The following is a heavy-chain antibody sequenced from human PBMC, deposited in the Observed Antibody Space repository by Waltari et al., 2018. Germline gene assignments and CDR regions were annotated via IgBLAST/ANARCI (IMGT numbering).Heavy chain of an antibody. D-gene: IGHD6-13*01. J-gene: IGHJ4*02. CDR3: ARVTGYSSSWYDY. Sequence: QVQLQQWGAGLLKPSETLSLTCAVYGGSFSGYYWSWIRQPPGKGLEWIGEINHSGSTNYNPSLKSRVTISVDTSKNQCSLKLSSVTAADTAVYYCARVTGYSSSWYDYWGQGTLVTVSS. CDR1: GGSFSGYY. V-gene: IGHV4-34*01. CDR2: INHSGST.